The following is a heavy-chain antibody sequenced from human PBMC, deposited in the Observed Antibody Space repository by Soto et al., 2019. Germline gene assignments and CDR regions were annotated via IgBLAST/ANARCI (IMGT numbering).Heavy chain of an antibody. CDR3: SRDHLTHDAFDI. CDR2: IYYSGST. CDR1: GGSISSYY. D-gene: IGHD7-27*01. V-gene: IGHV4-59*01. J-gene: IGHJ3*02. Sequence: SETLSLTCTVSGGSISSYYWSWIRQPPGKGLEWIGDIYYSGSTNYNPSLKSRVTISVDTSKNQFSLKLSSVTAADTAVYYCSRDHLTHDAFDIWGQGTMVTVSS.